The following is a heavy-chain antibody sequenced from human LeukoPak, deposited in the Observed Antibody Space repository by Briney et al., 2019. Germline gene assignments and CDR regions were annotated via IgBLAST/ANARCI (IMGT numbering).Heavy chain of an antibody. D-gene: IGHD6-25*01. CDR2: IYYSGST. CDR3: ARRGYGHPFDY. Sequence: KSSETLSLTCTVSGGSISSYYWSWIRQPPGKGLEWIGYIYYSGSTNYNPSLKSRVTISVDTSKNQFSLKLSSVTAADTAVYYCARRGYGHPFDYWGQGTLVTVSS. V-gene: IGHV4-59*08. CDR1: GGSISSYY. J-gene: IGHJ4*02.